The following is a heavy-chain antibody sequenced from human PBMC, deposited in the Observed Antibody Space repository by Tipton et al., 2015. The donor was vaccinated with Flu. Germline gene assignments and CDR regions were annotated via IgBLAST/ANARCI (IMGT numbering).Heavy chain of an antibody. V-gene: IGHV4-59*01. J-gene: IGHJ4*02. D-gene: IGHD5-18*01. CDR3: ARFDGYNRGYAAAFDY. CDR2: MYYSGNA. CDR1: GGSISGYY. Sequence: TLSLTCTVSGGSISGYYWSWIRQPPGKGLELIAYMYYSGNANYNPSLKGRVTISLDTSRDEFSLNLISVTAADTAVYYCARFDGYNRGYAAAFDYWGQGILVTVSS.